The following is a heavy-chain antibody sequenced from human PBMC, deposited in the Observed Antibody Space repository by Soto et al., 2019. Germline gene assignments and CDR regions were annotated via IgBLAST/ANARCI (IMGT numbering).Heavy chain of an antibody. CDR3: ARDRGNDFWSGYQYYYYYGMDV. D-gene: IGHD3-3*01. V-gene: IGHV1-18*01. CDR2: ISAYNGNT. CDR1: GYTFTSYG. J-gene: IGHJ6*02. Sequence: ASVKVSCKASGYTFTSYGISWVRQAPGQGLEWMGWISAYNGNTNYAQKLQGRVTMTTDTSTSTAYMELRSLRSDDTAVYYCARDRGNDFWSGYQYYYYYGMDVWGQGNTVTVSS.